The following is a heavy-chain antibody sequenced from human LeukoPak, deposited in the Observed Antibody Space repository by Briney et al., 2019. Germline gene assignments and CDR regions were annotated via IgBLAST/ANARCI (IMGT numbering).Heavy chain of an antibody. D-gene: IGHD4/OR15-4a*01. CDR3: ARDKGPGCSDY. CDR1: GFTLRGYE. J-gene: IGHJ4*02. V-gene: IGHV3-48*03. Sequence: PGGSLRLSCAASGFTLRGYEMNWVRQAPGKGLEWVSYISSTGSIIYYADSVKGRFTISRDNAKNSLYLQMNSLRAEDTAVYYCARDKGPGCSDYWGQGTLVTVSS. CDR2: ISSTGSII.